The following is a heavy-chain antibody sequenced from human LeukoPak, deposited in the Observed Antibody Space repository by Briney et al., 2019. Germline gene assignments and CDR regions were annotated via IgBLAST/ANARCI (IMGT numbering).Heavy chain of an antibody. J-gene: IGHJ6*02. V-gene: IGHV1-69*13. CDR2: IIPIYGTA. CDR1: GGTFSSYA. CDR3: AREEVQATNYYYYGMDV. D-gene: IGHD1-26*01. Sequence: SVKVSCKASGGTFSSYAISWVRQAPGQGLEWMGGIIPIYGTANYAQKFQGRVTITADESTSTAYMELSSLRSEDTAVYYCAREEVQATNYYYYGMDVWGQGTTVTVSS.